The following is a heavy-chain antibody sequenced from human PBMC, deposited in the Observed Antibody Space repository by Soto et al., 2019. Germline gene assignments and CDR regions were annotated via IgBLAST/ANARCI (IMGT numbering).Heavy chain of an antibody. CDR1: GFTVSGHY. D-gene: IGHD4-4*01. Sequence: EVQLVESGGGLIQPGGSLRLSCAASGFTVSGHYMGWVRQAPGKGLEWVSLIYSGGSTYYADSVKGRFTISRVNSKNTLYLQMNSLRDEDTAMYYCARAQYYFDYWGQGTLVTVSS. J-gene: IGHJ4*02. CDR2: IYSGGST. CDR3: ARAQYYFDY. V-gene: IGHV3-53*01.